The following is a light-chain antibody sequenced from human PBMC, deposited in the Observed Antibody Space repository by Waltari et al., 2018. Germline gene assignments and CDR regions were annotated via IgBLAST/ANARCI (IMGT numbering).Light chain of an antibody. J-gene: IGLJ2*01. Sequence: QSVLTQPPSVSGTPGQRVSISCSGSSSNIGSKSVNWYQQVPGTAPKLLIYSNNQRPSGVPDRFSGSESGTSASLAISGLQSEDEADYYCATWDDSLNGLFGGGTRLTVL. CDR2: SNN. CDR3: ATWDDSLNGL. V-gene: IGLV1-44*01. CDR1: SSNIGSKS.